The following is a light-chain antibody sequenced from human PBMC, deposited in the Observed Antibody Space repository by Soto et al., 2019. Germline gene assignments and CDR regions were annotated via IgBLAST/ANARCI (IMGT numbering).Light chain of an antibody. CDR2: YXS. V-gene: IGKV3-11*01. Sequence: EIVLTQSPAPLFLSPGERATLSXRASHSVSIYLSWYQQKPGXAPRXXXSYXSNRASGIPARFSGSGSGTDFTPTISRIDHEDSAVFYCQHYEIVTSTFGQGTRLEIK. J-gene: IGKJ5*01. CDR3: QHYEIVTST. CDR1: HSVSIY.